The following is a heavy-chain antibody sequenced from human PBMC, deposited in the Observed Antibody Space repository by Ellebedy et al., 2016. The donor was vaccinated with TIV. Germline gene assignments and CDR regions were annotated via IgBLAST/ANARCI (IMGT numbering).Heavy chain of an antibody. CDR2: IKSKTDGGTT. J-gene: IGHJ4*02. CDR1: GFTFSNAW. Sequence: GGSLRLXXAASGFTFSNAWMSWVRQAPGKGLEWVGRIKSKTDGGTTDYAAPVKGRFTISRDDSKNTLYLQMNSLKTEDTAVYYCTTEMGYCSGGSCYPHLFDYWGQGTLVTVSS. D-gene: IGHD2-15*01. V-gene: IGHV3-15*01. CDR3: TTEMGYCSGGSCYPHLFDY.